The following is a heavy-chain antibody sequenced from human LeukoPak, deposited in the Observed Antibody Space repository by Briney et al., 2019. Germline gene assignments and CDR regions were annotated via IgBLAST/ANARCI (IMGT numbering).Heavy chain of an antibody. CDR1: GFTFSSYG. CDR3: AKDSTLLGYSSSWPTREFGAFDI. J-gene: IGHJ3*02. D-gene: IGHD6-13*01. CDR2: IRYDGSNK. V-gene: IGHV3-30*02. Sequence: PGGSLRLSCAASGFTFSSYGMHWVRQAPGKGLEWVAFIRYDGSNKYYADSVKGRFTISRDNSKNTLYPQMNSLRAEDTAVYYCAKDSTLLGYSSSWPTREFGAFDIWGQGTMVTVSS.